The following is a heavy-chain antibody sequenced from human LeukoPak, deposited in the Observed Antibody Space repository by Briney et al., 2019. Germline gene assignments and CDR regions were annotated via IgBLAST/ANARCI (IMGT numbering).Heavy chain of an antibody. CDR3: APSVRSGGSYYFDY. CDR2: INPSDGST. V-gene: IGHV1-46*01. D-gene: IGHD2-15*01. J-gene: IGHJ4*02. Sequence: ASVKVSCKASGDSLTKYYIHWVRQAPGQGLEWMGIINPSDGSTTYTQKFQGRVTMTTDTSTSTVNMELSSLRSEVTAVYYCAPSVRSGGSYYFDYWGQGTLVTVSS. CDR1: GDSLTKYY.